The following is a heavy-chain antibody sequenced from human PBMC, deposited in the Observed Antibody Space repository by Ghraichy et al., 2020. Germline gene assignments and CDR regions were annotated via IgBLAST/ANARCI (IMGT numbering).Heavy chain of an antibody. Sequence: TCAVSGFTFSNYGMNWVRQAPGKGLGWVSFIDSSGNYINYADSVKGRFTISRDNAKNSLYLQVNSLRTEDTAIYYCARGGVGTDYWGQGTLVTVSS. J-gene: IGHJ4*02. CDR2: IDSSGNYI. D-gene: IGHD2-8*02. CDR1: GFTFSNYG. V-gene: IGHV3-21*01. CDR3: ARGGVGTDY.